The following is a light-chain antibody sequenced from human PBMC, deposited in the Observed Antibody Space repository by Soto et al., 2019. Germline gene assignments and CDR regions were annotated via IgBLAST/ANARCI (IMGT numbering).Light chain of an antibody. J-gene: IGKJ1*01. V-gene: IGKV1-5*03. CDR2: EAS. Sequence: DIQMTQSPSTLSASVGDRVTITCRASQSISNSLAWYQQKPGKAPKLLIYEASSLKSGVPSRFSGSGSRTEYTLTISSLQPDDFATYYCQQYNGYWTVGQGTKVEIK. CDR1: QSISNS. CDR3: QQYNGYWT.